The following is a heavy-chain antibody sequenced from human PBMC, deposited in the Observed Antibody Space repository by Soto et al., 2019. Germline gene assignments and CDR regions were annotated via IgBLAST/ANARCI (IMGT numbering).Heavy chain of an antibody. CDR2: ISWNSGSI. Sequence: GGSLRLSCAASGFTFDDYAMHWVRQAPGKGLEWVSGISWNSGSIGYADSVKGRFTISRDNAKNSLYLQMNSLRAEDTALYYCAKDIRYCSSTSCYMRDYWGQGTLVTVSS. J-gene: IGHJ4*02. CDR3: AKDIRYCSSTSCYMRDY. V-gene: IGHV3-9*01. CDR1: GFTFDDYA. D-gene: IGHD2-2*02.